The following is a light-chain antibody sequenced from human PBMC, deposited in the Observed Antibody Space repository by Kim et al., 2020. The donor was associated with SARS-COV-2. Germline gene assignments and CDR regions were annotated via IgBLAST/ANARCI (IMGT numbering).Light chain of an antibody. CDR3: TSYANNKWV. V-gene: IGLV2-8*01. J-gene: IGLJ2*01. CDR1: SGDIGTYNY. CDR2: EVS. Sequence: QSALTQPPSASGSPGQSVTISCTGSSGDIGTYNYVSWYQQHPGKAPKLIIYEVSKRPSWVPDRFSGSKSGTTASLTVAGLQAEDEATYYCTSYANNKWVFGGGTKLTVL.